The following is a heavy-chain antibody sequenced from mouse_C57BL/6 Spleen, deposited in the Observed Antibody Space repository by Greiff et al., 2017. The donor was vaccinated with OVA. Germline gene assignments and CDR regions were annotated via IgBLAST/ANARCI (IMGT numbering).Heavy chain of an antibody. V-gene: IGHV6-6*01. CDR3: TRLGPTFYCDY. Sequence: DVKLVESGGGLVQPGGSMKLSCAASGFTFSDAWMDWVRQSPEKGLEWVAEIRNKANNHATYYAESVKGRFTISRDDSKSSVYLQMNSLRAVDTGIYYCTRLGPTFYCDYWGQGTTLTVSS. CDR1: GFTFSDAW. CDR2: IRNKANNHAT. D-gene: IGHD3-3*01. J-gene: IGHJ2*01.